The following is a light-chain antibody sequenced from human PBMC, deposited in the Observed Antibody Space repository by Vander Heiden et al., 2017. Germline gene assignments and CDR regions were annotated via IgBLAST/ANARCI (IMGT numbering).Light chain of an antibody. J-gene: IGLJ1*01. CDR3: SSYTSSSTLYV. Sequence: QSALTQPASVSGSPGQSTTISCTGTSSDVGGYNYVSWYQQHPGKAPKLMIYYVSNRPSGVANRFSGSKSGNTASLTISGLQAEDEADYYCSSYTSSSTLYVVGTGTKVTVL. CDR2: YVS. CDR1: SSDVGGYNY. V-gene: IGLV2-14*01.